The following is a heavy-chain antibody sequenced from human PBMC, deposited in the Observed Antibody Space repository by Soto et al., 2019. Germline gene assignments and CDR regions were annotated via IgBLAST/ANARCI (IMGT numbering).Heavy chain of an antibody. Sequence: TSETLSLTCTVSGGSISSYYWSWIRQPPGKGLEWNGSIYYLGSTYYNPSLKSRVTISVDTSKNQFSLKLSSVTAADTAVFYCAGLYPYESSGYHLDYWSQGTLVTVSS. CDR1: GGSISSYY. CDR2: IYYLGST. D-gene: IGHD3-22*01. CDR3: AGLYPYESSGYHLDY. J-gene: IGHJ4*02. V-gene: IGHV4-59*04.